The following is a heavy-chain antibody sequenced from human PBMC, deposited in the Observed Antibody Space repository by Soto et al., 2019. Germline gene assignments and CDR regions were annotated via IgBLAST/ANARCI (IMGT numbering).Heavy chain of an antibody. CDR2: IYYSGST. Sequence: PSETLSLTCTVSGGSISSSSYYWGWIRQPPGKGLEWIGSIYYSGSTYYNPSLKSRVTISVDTSKNQFSLKLSSVTAADTAVYYCARRVDTAMKYYYYYGIDVWGQGTTVTVSS. V-gene: IGHV4-39*01. D-gene: IGHD5-18*01. CDR3: ARRVDTAMKYYYYYGIDV. J-gene: IGHJ6*02. CDR1: GGSISSSSYY.